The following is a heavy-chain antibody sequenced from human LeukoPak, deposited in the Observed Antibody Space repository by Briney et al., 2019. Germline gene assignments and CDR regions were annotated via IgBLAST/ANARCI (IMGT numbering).Heavy chain of an antibody. CDR3: ARGYSSLL. J-gene: IGHJ4*02. V-gene: IGHV4-59*01. CDR1: GGSISSYY. CDR2: IHYSESS. D-gene: IGHD6-13*01. Sequence: SETLSLTCTVSGGSISSYYWNWIRQPPGKGLEWIGYIHYSESSKYNPSLRRRVTISVDTSKNQFSLKLSSVTAADTALYYCARGYSSLLWGQGTLVTVSS.